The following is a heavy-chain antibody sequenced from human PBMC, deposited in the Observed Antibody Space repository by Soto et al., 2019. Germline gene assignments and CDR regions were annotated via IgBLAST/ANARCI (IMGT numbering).Heavy chain of an antibody. Sequence: QVQLVESGGGVVQPGRSLRLSCAASGFTFSSYGMQWVRQAPGKGLERVEVISYDGSNKYYADSVKGRFTISRYNSKNTLYLQMNSLRAEDTAVYYCAKDSAHYDSSGYAYYWGQGTLVTVSS. V-gene: IGHV3-30*18. J-gene: IGHJ4*02. CDR1: GFTFSSYG. CDR2: ISYDGSNK. D-gene: IGHD3-22*01. CDR3: AKDSAHYDSSGYAYY.